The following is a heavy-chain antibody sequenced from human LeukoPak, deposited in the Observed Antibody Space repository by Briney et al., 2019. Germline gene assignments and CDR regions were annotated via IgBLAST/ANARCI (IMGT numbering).Heavy chain of an antibody. Sequence: ASVKVSCKASGYTFTGYYMHWVRQAPGQGLEWMGWINPNSGGTNYAQKFQGRVTMTRDTSISTAYMELSRLRSDDTAVYHCARGPSIAAAGGNYWGQGTLVTVSS. J-gene: IGHJ4*02. CDR3: ARGPSIAAAGGNY. CDR1: GYTFTGYY. CDR2: INPNSGGT. D-gene: IGHD6-13*01. V-gene: IGHV1-2*02.